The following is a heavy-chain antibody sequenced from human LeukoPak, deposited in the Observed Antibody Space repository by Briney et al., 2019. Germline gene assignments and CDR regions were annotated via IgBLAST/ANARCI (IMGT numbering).Heavy chain of an antibody. Sequence: SGGSLRLSCAASGFTFSSYAMSWVRQAPGKGLEWVANIKQDGSEKYYVDSVKGRFTISRDNAKNSLYLQMNSLRAEDTAVYYCARDPGRSYYYYYMDVWGKGTTVTVSS. CDR2: IKQDGSEK. J-gene: IGHJ6*03. V-gene: IGHV3-7*01. CDR3: ARDPGRSYYYYYMDV. CDR1: GFTFSSYA.